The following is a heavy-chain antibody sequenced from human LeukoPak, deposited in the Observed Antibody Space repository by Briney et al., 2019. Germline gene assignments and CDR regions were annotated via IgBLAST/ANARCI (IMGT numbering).Heavy chain of an antibody. CDR2: ISWNSGSI. Sequence: GGSLRLSCAASGFTFDDYAMHWVRQAPGKGLEWVSGISWNSGSIGYADSVKGRFTISRDNAKNSLYLQMNSLRAEDTAVYYCARESSGSGTDYWGQGTLVTVSS. CDR1: GFTFDDYA. D-gene: IGHD3-10*01. CDR3: ARESSGSGTDY. V-gene: IGHV3-9*01. J-gene: IGHJ4*02.